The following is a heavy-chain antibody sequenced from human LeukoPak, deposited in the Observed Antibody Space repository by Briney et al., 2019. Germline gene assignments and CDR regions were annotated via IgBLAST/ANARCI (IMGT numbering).Heavy chain of an antibody. D-gene: IGHD1-26*01. Sequence: GGSLRLSCVASGFTFSSYAMSWVRQAPGKGLEWVSGFSVNDKTTYYADSVKGRFTISRDNSKNTLYLQINSLRSEDTAVYYCARAQGSYYHYYMDVWGKGTTVTVSS. CDR2: FSVNDKTT. V-gene: IGHV3-23*01. J-gene: IGHJ6*03. CDR1: GFTFSSYA. CDR3: ARAQGSYYHYYMDV.